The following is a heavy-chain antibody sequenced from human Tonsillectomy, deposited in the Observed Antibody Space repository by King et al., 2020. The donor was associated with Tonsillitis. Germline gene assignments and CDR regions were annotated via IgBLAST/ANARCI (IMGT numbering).Heavy chain of an antibody. V-gene: IGHV6-1*01. Sequence: VQLQQSGPGLVKPSQTLSLTCAISGDSVSSNSAAWNWIRQSPSRGLEWLGRTYYRSKWYNDYAVSVKSRITINPDTSKNQFSLQLNSVTPEDTAVYYCARGRAYWSGGSCYKDYYYYGMDVWGQGTTVTVSS. CDR1: GDSVSSNSAA. CDR3: ARGRAYWSGGSCYKDYYYYGMDV. CDR2: TYYRSKWYN. J-gene: IGHJ6*02. D-gene: IGHD2-15*01.